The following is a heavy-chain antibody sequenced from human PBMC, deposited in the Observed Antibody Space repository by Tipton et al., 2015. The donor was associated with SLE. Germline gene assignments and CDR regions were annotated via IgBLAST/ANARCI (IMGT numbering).Heavy chain of an antibody. J-gene: IGHJ5*02. Sequence: TLSLTCTVSGGSISSGGYHWSWIRQHPGKGLEWIGYIYYSGSTYYNPSLKSRVTISVDTSKKQFSLKVSSVTAADTAVYYCARAQRLVRWFDPWGQGTLVTVSS. CDR3: ARAQRLVRWFDP. CDR2: IYYSGST. CDR1: GGSISSGGYH. V-gene: IGHV4-31*03. D-gene: IGHD6-13*01.